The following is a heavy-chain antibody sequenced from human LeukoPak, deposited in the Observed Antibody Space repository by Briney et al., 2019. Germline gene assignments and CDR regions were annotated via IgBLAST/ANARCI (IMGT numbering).Heavy chain of an antibody. V-gene: IGHV4-34*01. D-gene: IGHD6-19*01. CDR2: INHSEST. CDR1: GGSFSAYY. CDR3: ARENSSRNFQH. J-gene: IGHJ1*01. Sequence: SETLSLTCAVYGGSFSAYYWSWIRQPPGKGLEWIGEINHSESTNYNPSLKSRVTISVDTSKNQFSLKLSSVTAADTAVYYCARENSSRNFQHWGQGTLVTVSS.